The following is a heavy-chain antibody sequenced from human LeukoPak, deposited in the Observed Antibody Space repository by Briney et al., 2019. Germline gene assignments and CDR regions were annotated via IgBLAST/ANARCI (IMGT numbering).Heavy chain of an antibody. Sequence: AASVTVSCKASGGTFSSYAISWVRQAPGQGLEWMGGIIPIFGTANYAQKFQGRVTITTDESTSTAYMELSSLRSEDTAVYYCARGNYYDFWSGYTLDYWGQGTLVTVSS. CDR3: ARGNYYDFWSGYTLDY. J-gene: IGHJ4*02. D-gene: IGHD3-3*01. CDR1: GGTFSSYA. V-gene: IGHV1-69*05. CDR2: IIPIFGTA.